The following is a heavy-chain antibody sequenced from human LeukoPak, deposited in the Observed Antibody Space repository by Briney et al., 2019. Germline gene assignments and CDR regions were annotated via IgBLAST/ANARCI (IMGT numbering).Heavy chain of an antibody. V-gene: IGHV3-7*01. CDR2: IKQDGSEK. CDR3: ASPDWSEAY. CDR1: GFTFSNYA. D-gene: IGHD3-9*01. Sequence: PGGSLRLSCAASGFTFSNYAMSWVRQAPGKGLEWVANIKQDGSEKYYVDSVKGRFTISRDNAKNSLYLQMNSLRAEDTAVYYCASPDWSEAYWGQGTLVTVSS. J-gene: IGHJ4*02.